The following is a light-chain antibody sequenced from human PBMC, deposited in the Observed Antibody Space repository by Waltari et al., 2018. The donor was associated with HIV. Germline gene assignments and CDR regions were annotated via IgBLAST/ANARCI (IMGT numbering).Light chain of an antibody. J-gene: IGLJ3*02. V-gene: IGLV2-14*03. Sequence: QSALTQPASVSGSPGQSIIISCTGTSSDVGGYHYVSWDQQHPGKAPKLLIFDVGNRPSGVSPRFSGDKSGITASLTISGLQTEDEAEYYCNSYTSTTTRWLFGGGTRLTVL. CDR2: DVG. CDR3: NSYTSTTTRWL. CDR1: SSDVGGYHY.